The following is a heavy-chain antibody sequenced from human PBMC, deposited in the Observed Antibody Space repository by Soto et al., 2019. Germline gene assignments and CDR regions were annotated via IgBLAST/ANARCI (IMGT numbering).Heavy chain of an antibody. CDR1: RFTVSSNY. J-gene: IGHJ4*02. CDR2: IYSGGST. CDR3: ARARGSGSYSYYFDY. D-gene: IGHD3-10*01. Sequence: LRLSCAASRFTVSSNYMSWVRQAPGKGLEWVSVIYSGGSTYYADSVKGRFTISRDNSKNTLYLQMNSLRAEDTAVYYCARARGSGSYSYYFDYWGQGTLVTVSS. V-gene: IGHV3-53*01.